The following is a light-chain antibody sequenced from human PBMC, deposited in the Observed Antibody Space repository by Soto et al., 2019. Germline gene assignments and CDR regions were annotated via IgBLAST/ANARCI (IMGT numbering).Light chain of an antibody. Sequence: EIVLTQSPCTLSWSAGERATLSCRASQSVSSSYLAWYQQKPGQAPRLLIYGASSRATGIPDRFSGSWSGTDFTLTISRLETEDFAVYYCQQYGSSPWTFGQGTKVDIK. CDR2: GAS. CDR1: QSVSSSY. V-gene: IGKV3-20*01. J-gene: IGKJ1*01. CDR3: QQYGSSPWT.